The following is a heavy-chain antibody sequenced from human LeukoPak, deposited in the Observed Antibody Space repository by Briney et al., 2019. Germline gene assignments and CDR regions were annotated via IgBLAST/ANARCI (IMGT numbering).Heavy chain of an antibody. CDR2: INPNSGGT. V-gene: IGHV1-2*02. CDR3: ARTPERYYYDSSAPGY. Sequence: ASVKVSCKASGYTFTGYYMHWVRQAPGQGLEWMGWINPNSGGTNYAQKFQGRVTMTRDTSISTAYMELSRLRSDDTAVYYCARTPERYYYDSSAPGYWGQGTLVTVSS. J-gene: IGHJ4*02. CDR1: GYTFTGYY. D-gene: IGHD3-22*01.